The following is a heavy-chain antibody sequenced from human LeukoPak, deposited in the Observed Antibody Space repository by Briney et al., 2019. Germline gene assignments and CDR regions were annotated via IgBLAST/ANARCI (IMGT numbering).Heavy chain of an antibody. Sequence: GESLKISCKGSGYSFTSYWIGWVRQMPGKGLGLMGIFYPGDSDTRYSPSFQGQVTISADKSISTAYLQWSSLKASDTAMYYCARFLRYFGFDPWGQGTLVTVSS. CDR3: ARFLRYFGFDP. D-gene: IGHD3-9*01. CDR1: GYSFTSYW. V-gene: IGHV5-51*01. J-gene: IGHJ5*02. CDR2: FYPGDSDT.